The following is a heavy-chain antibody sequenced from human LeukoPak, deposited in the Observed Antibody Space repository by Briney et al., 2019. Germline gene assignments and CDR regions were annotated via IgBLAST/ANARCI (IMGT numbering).Heavy chain of an antibody. D-gene: IGHD3-10*01. V-gene: IGHV3-53*01. Sequence: GGSLRLSCAASGFTVCSNYMSWVRQAPGKGLEWVSVIYSGGTTSYADSVKGRFTISRDNSKNMLYLQMNSLRAEDTAVYYCAINYYGSGSYYHYWGQGTLVTVSS. CDR1: GFTVCSNY. CDR2: IYSGGTT. J-gene: IGHJ4*02. CDR3: AINYYGSGSYYHY.